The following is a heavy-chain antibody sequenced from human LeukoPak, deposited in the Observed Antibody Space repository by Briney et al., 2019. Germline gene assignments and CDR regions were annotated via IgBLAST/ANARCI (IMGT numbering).Heavy chain of an antibody. CDR1: GYRFTNYL. CDR3: ARRVVNNRNWYFNL. J-gene: IGHJ2*01. CDR2: IYPGDSNT. V-gene: IGHV5-51*01. D-gene: IGHD4-23*01. Sequence: GASLKISCKGSGYRFTNYLIGWVRQMPGKGLEWMGIIYPGDSNTRYSPSFQGQVTISADKSINTAYVQWSSLKASDTAMYYCARRVVNNRNWYFNLWGRGTLVTVSS.